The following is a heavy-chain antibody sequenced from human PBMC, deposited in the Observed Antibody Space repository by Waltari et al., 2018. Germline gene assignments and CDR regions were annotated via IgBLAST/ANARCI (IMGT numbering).Heavy chain of an antibody. V-gene: IGHV1-46*01. Sequence: QVQLVQSGAEVKKPGASVKVSCKASGYTFTSYYMHWVRQAPGQGLEWMGIINPSGGSTSYAQKFQGRVTMTEDTSTDTAYMELSSLRSEDTAVYDCATDFLDGYSYEWGYWGQGTLVTVSS. CDR2: INPSGGST. D-gene: IGHD5-18*01. J-gene: IGHJ4*02. CDR3: ATDFLDGYSYEWGY. CDR1: GYTFTSYY.